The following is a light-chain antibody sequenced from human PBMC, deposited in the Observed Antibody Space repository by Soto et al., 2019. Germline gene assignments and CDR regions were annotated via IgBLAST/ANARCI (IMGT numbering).Light chain of an antibody. CDR1: QSVSSN. Sequence: EIVMTQSPATLSVSPGERATRSCRASQSVSSNLAWYQQKPGQAPRLLIYGASTRATGIPARFSGSGSGTEFTLTISSLQSEDFAVYYCQQYNNWPGTFGQGIKLEIQ. CDR3: QQYNNWPGT. CDR2: GAS. V-gene: IGKV3-15*01. J-gene: IGKJ2*01.